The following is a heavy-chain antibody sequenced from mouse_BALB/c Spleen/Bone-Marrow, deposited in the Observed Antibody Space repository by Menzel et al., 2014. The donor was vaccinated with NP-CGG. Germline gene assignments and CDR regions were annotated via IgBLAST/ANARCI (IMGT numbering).Heavy chain of an antibody. Sequence: EVQLQQSGGGLVQPGGSLKLSCAASGFDFSRYWMSWVRQAPGKGLEWIGEINPDSSTINYTPSLKDKFIISRDNAKNTLYLQMSKVRSEDTALYYCARLGYYGYFDYWGQGTTLTVPS. V-gene: IGHV4-1*02. D-gene: IGHD2-3*01. J-gene: IGHJ2*01. CDR2: INPDSSTI. CDR3: ARLGYYGYFDY. CDR1: GFDFSRYW.